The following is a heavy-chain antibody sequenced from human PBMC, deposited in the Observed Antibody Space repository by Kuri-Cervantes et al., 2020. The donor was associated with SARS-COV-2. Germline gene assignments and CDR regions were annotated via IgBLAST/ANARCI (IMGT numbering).Heavy chain of an antibody. D-gene: IGHD5-12*01. CDR1: GGSFSGYY. V-gene: IGHV4-34*01. Sequence: SQTLSLTCAVYGGSFSGYYWSWIRQPPGKGLEWIGSIYYSGSTYYNPSLKSRVTISVDTSKNQFSLKLSSVTAADTAVYYCATVARGAIVATIREGFDYWGQGTLVTVSS. CDR2: IYYSGST. J-gene: IGHJ4*02. CDR3: ATVARGAIVATIREGFDY.